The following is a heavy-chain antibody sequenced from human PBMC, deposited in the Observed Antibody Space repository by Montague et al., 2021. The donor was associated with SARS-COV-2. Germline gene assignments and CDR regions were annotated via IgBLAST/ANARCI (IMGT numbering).Heavy chain of an antibody. D-gene: IGHD2-2*01. CDR3: ARTIVVVSAAIRYFDL. Sequence: SETLSLTCIVSGGSTSSFYWSWIRQPLGKGLEWIGCIYYSGSTNYNPSLKSRVTISVDTSKTQFSLKLNSVTAADTAVYYCARTIVVVSAAIRYFDLWGRGALVTVSS. CDR1: GGSTSSFY. V-gene: IGHV4-59*01. J-gene: IGHJ2*01. CDR2: IYYSGST.